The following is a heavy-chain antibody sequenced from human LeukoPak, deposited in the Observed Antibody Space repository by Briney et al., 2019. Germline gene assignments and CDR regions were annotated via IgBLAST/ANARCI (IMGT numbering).Heavy chain of an antibody. CDR2: IWYDGSNK. J-gene: IGHJ4*02. V-gene: IGHV3-33*08. CDR1: GFTISSNY. D-gene: IGHD5-18*01. CDR3: ARDGGRPLWSDY. Sequence: GRSLRLSCAASGFTISSNYMSWVRQAPGKGLEWVAVIWYDGSNKYYADSVKGRFTISRDNSKNTLYLQMNSLRAEDTAVYYCARDGGRPLWSDYWGQGTLVTVSS.